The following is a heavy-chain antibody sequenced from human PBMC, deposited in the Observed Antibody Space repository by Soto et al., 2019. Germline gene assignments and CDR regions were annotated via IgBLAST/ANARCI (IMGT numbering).Heavy chain of an antibody. Sequence: QVQLVQSGAEVKMPGASVRVSCKASGYTFNTYGISWVRQAPGQGLEWMGWINVYNGNTNYAQKVQGRVTTTADTSTTTVYMDLRSLRPDTTAVYYCARAIAGGYGHTTLDYWGQGTLVTVSS. CDR2: INVYNGNT. V-gene: IGHV1-18*01. CDR1: GYTFNTYG. CDR3: ARAIAGGYGHTTLDY. D-gene: IGHD5-18*01. J-gene: IGHJ4*02.